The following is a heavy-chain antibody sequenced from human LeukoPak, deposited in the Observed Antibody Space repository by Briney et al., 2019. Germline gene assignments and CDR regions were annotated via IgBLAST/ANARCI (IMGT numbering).Heavy chain of an antibody. D-gene: IGHD3-22*01. CDR3: AKDDYYDSSGAYCMDV. Sequence: GSLRLSCAASGFTFSSYAMSWVRQAPGKGLEWVSAISGSGGSTYYADSVKGRFTIYRDNSKNTLYLQMNSLRAEDTAVYYCAKDDYYDSSGAYCMDVWGQGTTVTVSS. V-gene: IGHV3-23*01. CDR2: ISGSGGST. J-gene: IGHJ6*02. CDR1: GFTFSSYA.